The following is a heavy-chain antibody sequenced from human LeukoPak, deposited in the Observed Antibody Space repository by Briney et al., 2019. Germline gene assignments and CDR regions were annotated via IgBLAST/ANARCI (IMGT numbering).Heavy chain of an antibody. D-gene: IGHD3-10*01. Sequence: GGSLRLSCAASGCTFSSYAMSWVRQAPGKGLEWVSAISGSGGSTYYADSVKGRFTISRDNYKNTLYLQMNSLRAEDTAVYYCAKCFGLWFGELFSFDYWGQGTLVTVSS. CDR2: ISGSGGST. CDR3: AKCFGLWFGELFSFDY. CDR1: GCTFSSYA. J-gene: IGHJ4*02. V-gene: IGHV3-23*01.